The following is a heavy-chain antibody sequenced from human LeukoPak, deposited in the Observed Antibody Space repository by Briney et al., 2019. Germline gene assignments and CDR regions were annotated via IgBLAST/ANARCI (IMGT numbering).Heavy chain of an antibody. V-gene: IGHV1-18*01. D-gene: IGHD3-3*01. J-gene: IGHJ4*02. CDR1: GYTFTSYG. CDR2: ISAYNGNT. Sequence: ASVKVSCKASGYTFTSYGISWVRQAPGQGLEWMGWISAYNGNTNYAQKLQGRVTMTTDTSTSTAYMELRSLRSDDTAVYYCAREWGITIFGVVTNYFDYWGQGSLVTVSS. CDR3: AREWGITIFGVVTNYFDY.